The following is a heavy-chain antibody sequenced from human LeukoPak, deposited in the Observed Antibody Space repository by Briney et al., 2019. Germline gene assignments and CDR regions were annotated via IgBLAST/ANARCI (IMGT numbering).Heavy chain of an antibody. CDR1: GYTFNSYD. CDR3: ARGTTGNYYYYMDV. Sequence: ASVKVSCKASGYTFNSYDINWVRQATGQGLEWMGWINPNSGGTNYAQKFQGRVTMTRDTSISTAYMELSRLRSDDTAVYYCARGTTGNYYYYMDVWGKGTTVTVSS. CDR2: INPNSGGT. J-gene: IGHJ6*03. V-gene: IGHV1-2*02. D-gene: IGHD1-1*01.